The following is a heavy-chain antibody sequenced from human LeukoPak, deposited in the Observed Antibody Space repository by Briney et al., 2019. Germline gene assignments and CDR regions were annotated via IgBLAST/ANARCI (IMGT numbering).Heavy chain of an antibody. CDR2: ISGSGGST. CDR1: GFTFSSYA. D-gene: IGHD2-2*01. V-gene: IGHV3-23*01. CDR3: AKVGFIGVPAARFDY. J-gene: IGHJ4*02. Sequence: GGSLRLSCAASGFTFSSYAMSWVRQAPGKGLEWVSAISGSGGSTYYADSVKGRFTISRDNSKDTLYLQMNSLRAEDTAVYYCAKVGFIGVPAARFDYWGQGTLVTVSS.